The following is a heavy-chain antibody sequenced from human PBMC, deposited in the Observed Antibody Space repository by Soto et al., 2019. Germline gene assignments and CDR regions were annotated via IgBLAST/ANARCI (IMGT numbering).Heavy chain of an antibody. D-gene: IGHD6-13*01. J-gene: IGHJ4*02. CDR2: ISGSGGST. V-gene: IGHV3-23*01. CDR3: ANGVSGGSSPPIS. Sequence: HPGGSLRLSCAASGFTFSSYAMSWVRQAPGKGLEWVSAISGSGGSTYYADSVKGRFTISRDNSKNTLYLQMNSLRAEDTAVYYCANGVSGGSSPPISWGQGTLVTVSS. CDR1: GFTFSSYA.